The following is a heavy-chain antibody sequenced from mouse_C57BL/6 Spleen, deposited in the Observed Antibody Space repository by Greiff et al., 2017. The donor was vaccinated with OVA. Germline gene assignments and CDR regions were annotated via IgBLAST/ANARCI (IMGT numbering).Heavy chain of an antibody. CDR2: ISSGGDYI. J-gene: IGHJ3*01. CDR3: TREIGSYEVYYGNFPFAY. D-gene: IGHD2-1*01. Sequence: EVKLKESGEGLVKPGGSLKLSCAASGFTFSSYAMSWVRQTPEKRLEWVAYISSGGDYIYYADTVKGRFTISRDNARNTLYLQMSSLNSEDTAMYYCTREIGSYEVYYGNFPFAYWGQGTLVTVSA. V-gene: IGHV5-9-1*02. CDR1: GFTFSSYA.